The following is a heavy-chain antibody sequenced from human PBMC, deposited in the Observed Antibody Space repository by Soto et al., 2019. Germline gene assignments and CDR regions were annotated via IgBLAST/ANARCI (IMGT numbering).Heavy chain of an antibody. D-gene: IGHD3-10*01. V-gene: IGHV1-58*02. CDR2: IVVGSGNT. CDR1: GFTFTSSA. J-gene: IGHJ4*02. Sequence: SVKVSCKASGFTFTSSAMQWVRQARGQRLEWIGWIVVGSGNTNYAQKFQERVTITRDMSTSTAYMELSSLRSEDTAVYYCAAEIRLWFGELLYNYWGQGTLVTVSS. CDR3: AAEIRLWFGELLYNY.